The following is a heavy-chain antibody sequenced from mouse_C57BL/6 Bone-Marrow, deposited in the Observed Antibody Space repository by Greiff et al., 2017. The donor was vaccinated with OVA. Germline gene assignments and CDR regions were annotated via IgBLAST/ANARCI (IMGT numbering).Heavy chain of an antibody. J-gene: IGHJ4*01. Sequence: VQLKESGAELVRPGASVKLSCTASGFNIKDDYMHWVKQRPEQGLEWIGWIDPENGDTEYASKFQGKATITADTSSNTAYLQLSSLTSEDTAVYYCTRWLLREDAMDYWGQGTSVTVSS. CDR1: GFNIKDDY. D-gene: IGHD2-3*01. V-gene: IGHV14-4*01. CDR2: IDPENGDT. CDR3: TRWLLREDAMDY.